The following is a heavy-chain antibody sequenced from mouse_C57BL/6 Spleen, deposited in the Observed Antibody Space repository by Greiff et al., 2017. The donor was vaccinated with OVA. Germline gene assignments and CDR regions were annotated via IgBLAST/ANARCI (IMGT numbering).Heavy chain of an antibody. D-gene: IGHD2-4*01. CDR2: IYPSDSET. Sequence: VQLQQPGAELVRPGSSVKLSCKASGYTFTSYWMDWVKQRPGQGLEWIGNIYPSDSETHYNQKFKDKATLTVDKSSSTAYMQLSSLTSEDSAVYYCARRGGYDYDALDAMDYWGQGTSVTVSS. V-gene: IGHV1-61*01. CDR3: ARRGGYDYDALDAMDY. CDR1: GYTFTSYW. J-gene: IGHJ4*01.